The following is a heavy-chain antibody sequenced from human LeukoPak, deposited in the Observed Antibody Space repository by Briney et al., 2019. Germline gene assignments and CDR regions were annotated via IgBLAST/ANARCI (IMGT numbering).Heavy chain of an antibody. J-gene: IGHJ5*02. CDR2: INTDGSIT. D-gene: IGHD2-21*01. CDR1: GFTFSDYW. CDR3: ARVGNGDFTWFNP. Sequence: PGGSLRLSCAASGFTFSDYWIHWVRQAPGKGLVWVSRINTDGSITNYADSVKGRFTISRDNAKNTLYLQMNSLRAEDTAVYYCARVGNGDFTWFNPWARGPWSPSPQ. V-gene: IGHV3-74*01.